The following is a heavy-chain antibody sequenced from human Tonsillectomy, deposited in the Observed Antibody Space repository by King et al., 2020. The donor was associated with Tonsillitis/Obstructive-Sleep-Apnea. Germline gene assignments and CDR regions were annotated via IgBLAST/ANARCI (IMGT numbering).Heavy chain of an antibody. CDR2: INPSDGFT. J-gene: IGHJ6*02. Sequence: VQLVESGAEVKKLGASVKVSCETSGYTFTNYYIHWVRQAPGQGLEWMGIINPSDGFTNYAQKFQGRVTMTSDTSSSTLYMELSSLRSEDTGVYYCARERDGKQQTAGLDVWGQGTTVTVSS. D-gene: IGHD6-13*01. CDR3: ARERDGKQQTAGLDV. V-gene: IGHV1-46*01. CDR1: GYTFTNYY.